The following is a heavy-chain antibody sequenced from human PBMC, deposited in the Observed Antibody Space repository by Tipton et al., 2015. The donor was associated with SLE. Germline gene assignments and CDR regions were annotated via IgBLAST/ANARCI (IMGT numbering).Heavy chain of an antibody. Sequence: TLSLTCAVYGGSFSGYYWSWIRQPPGKGLEWIGEINHSGSTNYNPSLKSRVTMSVDTSKNQFPLKLSSVTAADTAVYYCARDLSILWKGAFDIWGQGTMVTVSS. CDR2: INHSGST. CDR1: GGSFSGYY. D-gene: IGHD2-21*01. J-gene: IGHJ3*02. CDR3: ARDLSILWKGAFDI. V-gene: IGHV4-34*01.